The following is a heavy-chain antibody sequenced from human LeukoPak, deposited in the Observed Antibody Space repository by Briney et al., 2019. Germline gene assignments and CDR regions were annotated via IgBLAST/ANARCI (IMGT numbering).Heavy chain of an antibody. V-gene: IGHV3-30*18. CDR3: AKDATTGYYGMDV. CDR1: GFTFSSYG. CDR2: ISYDGSNK. D-gene: IGHD1-26*01. Sequence: GGSLRLSCAASGFTFSSYGMHWVRQAPGKGLEWVAVISYDGSNKYYADSVKGRFTISRDNSKNTLYLQMNSLRAEDTAGYYCAKDATTGYYGMDVWGQGTTVTVSS. J-gene: IGHJ6*02.